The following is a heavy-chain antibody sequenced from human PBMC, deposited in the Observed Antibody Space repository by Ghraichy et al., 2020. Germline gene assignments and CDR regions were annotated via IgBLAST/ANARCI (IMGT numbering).Heavy chain of an antibody. V-gene: IGHV3-23*01. CDR2: ISGSGGST. CDR3: AKLGGQRGTSDY. Sequence: GGSLRLSCAASGFTFSSYAMSWVRQAPGKGLEWVSAISGSGGSTYYADSVKGRFTISRDKSKNTLYLQMNSLRAEDTAVYYCAKLGGQRGTSDYWGQGTLVTVSS. CDR1: GFTFSSYA. D-gene: IGHD3-16*01. J-gene: IGHJ4*02.